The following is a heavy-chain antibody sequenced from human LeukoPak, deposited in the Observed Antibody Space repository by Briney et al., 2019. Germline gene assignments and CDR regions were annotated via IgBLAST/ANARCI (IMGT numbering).Heavy chain of an antibody. V-gene: IGHV3-7*01. CDR3: ARTYGDYVDYYYGMDV. J-gene: IGHJ6*02. CDR2: IKQDGSEK. CDR1: GFTFSSYW. D-gene: IGHD4-17*01. Sequence: GGSLRLSCAASGFTFSSYWMSWVRQAPGKGLEWVANIKQDGSEKYYVDSVKGRFTISRDNAKNSLCLQMNSLRAEDTAVYYRARTYGDYVDYYYGMDVWGQGTTVTVSS.